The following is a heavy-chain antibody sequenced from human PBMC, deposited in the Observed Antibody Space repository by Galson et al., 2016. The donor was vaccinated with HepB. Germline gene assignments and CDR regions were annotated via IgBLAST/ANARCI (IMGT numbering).Heavy chain of an antibody. D-gene: IGHD3-9*01. CDR3: ARGPLRYFDWGYSPDDGFDI. CDR1: GSTFDGYS. Sequence: SLRLSCAASGSTFDGYSLHWVRQAPGKGLEWVSSISSSSSYIYYADSVKGRFTISRDNAKNSLYLQMNSLRAEDTAVYYCARGPLRYFDWGYSPDDGFDIWGQGTMVTVSS. J-gene: IGHJ3*02. V-gene: IGHV3-21*01. CDR2: ISSSSSYI.